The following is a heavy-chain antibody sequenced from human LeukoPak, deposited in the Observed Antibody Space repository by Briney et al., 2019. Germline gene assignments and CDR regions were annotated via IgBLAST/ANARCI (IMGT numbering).Heavy chain of an antibody. CDR1: GFTFSSYA. D-gene: IGHD5-18*01. Sequence: GGSLRLSCAASGFTFSSYAMSWVRQAPGKGLEWVSAISGSGGGTYYADSVKGRFTIFRDNSKNTLYLQMNSLRAEDTAVYYCAKDITAMGDYWGQGTLVTVSS. V-gene: IGHV3-23*01. J-gene: IGHJ4*02. CDR2: ISGSGGGT. CDR3: AKDITAMGDY.